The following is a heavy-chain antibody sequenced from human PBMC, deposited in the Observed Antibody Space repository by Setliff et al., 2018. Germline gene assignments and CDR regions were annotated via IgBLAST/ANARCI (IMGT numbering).Heavy chain of an antibody. V-gene: IGHV1-46*01. Sequence: ASEKVSCKASGYTLTKYYMHWVRQAPGQGLEWMGIINPSGGLTSYAQKVQGRVTMTTDKSTSTAYMELSSLTSDDTAVYFCAREEGRDLSPQSYYYYMDVWGKGTTVTVSS. CDR2: INPSGGLT. CDR1: GYTLTKYY. J-gene: IGHJ6*03. CDR3: AREEGRDLSPQSYYYYMDV.